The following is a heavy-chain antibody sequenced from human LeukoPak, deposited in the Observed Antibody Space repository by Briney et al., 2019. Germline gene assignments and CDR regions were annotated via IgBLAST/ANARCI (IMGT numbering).Heavy chain of an antibody. V-gene: IGHV3-48*01. CDR3: ARQDGTWGRIDY. D-gene: IGHD5-24*01. CDR2: ISSGSDTI. CDR1: GFTLSSYS. Sequence: QPGGSLRLSCAASGFTLSSYSMNWVRQAPGEGLEWVSFISSGSDTIYYSDSVKGRFTISRDNAKNSLYLQMNSLGAEDTAVYYCARQDGTWGRIDYWGQGTLVTVSS. J-gene: IGHJ4*02.